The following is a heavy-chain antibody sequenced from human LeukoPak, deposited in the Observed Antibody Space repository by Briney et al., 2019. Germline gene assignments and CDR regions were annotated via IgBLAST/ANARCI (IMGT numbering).Heavy chain of an antibody. J-gene: IGHJ4*02. CDR3: AKDPPSSATRGQQLVPGDLGN. CDR2: ISGSGGST. D-gene: IGHD6-13*01. V-gene: IGHV3-23*01. Sequence: PGGSLRLSCAASGFTFSSYAMSWVRQAPGKGLEWVSAISGSGGSTYYADSVKGRFTISRDNPKNTLYLQMNSLRAEDTAVYYCAKDPPSSATRGQQLVPGDLGNWGQGTLVTVSS. CDR1: GFTFSSYA.